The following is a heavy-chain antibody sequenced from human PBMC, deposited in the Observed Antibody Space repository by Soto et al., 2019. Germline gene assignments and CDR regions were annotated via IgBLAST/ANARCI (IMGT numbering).Heavy chain of an antibody. D-gene: IGHD3-10*01. V-gene: IGHV3-23*01. J-gene: IGHJ4*02. CDR2: ISGSGGST. CDR3: AKTVELLWFGELNTFDY. CDR1: GFTFSIYA. Sequence: PGGSLRLSCAASGFTFSIYAMSWVRQAPGKGLEWVSAISGSGGSTYYADSVKGRFTISRDNSKNTLYLQMNSLRAEDTAVYYCAKTVELLWFGELNTFDYWGQGTLVTVSS.